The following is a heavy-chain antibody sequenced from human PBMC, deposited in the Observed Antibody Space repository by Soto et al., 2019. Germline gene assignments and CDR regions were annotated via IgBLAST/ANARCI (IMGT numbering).Heavy chain of an antibody. CDR1: GGSTSSYY. CDR3: ARDSRYYDFWSGYYTPLGMDV. V-gene: IGHV4-59*01. CDR2: IYYSGST. J-gene: IGHJ6*02. Sequence: SETLSLTCTASGGSTSSYYWSGIRQPPGKGLEWIGYIYYSGSTNYNPSLKSRVTISVDTSKNQFSLKLSSVTAADTAVYYCARDSRYYDFWSGYYTPLGMDVWGQGTTVTVSS. D-gene: IGHD3-3*01.